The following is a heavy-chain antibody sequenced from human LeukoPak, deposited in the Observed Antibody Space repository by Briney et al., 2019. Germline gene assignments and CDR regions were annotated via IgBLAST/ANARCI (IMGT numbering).Heavy chain of an antibody. CDR1: GGSINSHY. CDR3: ARLLDYDSSGDPDTFDI. J-gene: IGHJ3*02. V-gene: IGHV4-59*11. CDR2: MHYTGRT. D-gene: IGHD3-22*01. Sequence: SGTLSLTCTVSGGSINSHYWSWIRQPPGKELEWIGFMHYTGRTRYNPSLQSRVTISVDTSKNHFSLKLSSLTAADTAVYFCARLLDYDSSGDPDTFDIWGQGTMVTVSS.